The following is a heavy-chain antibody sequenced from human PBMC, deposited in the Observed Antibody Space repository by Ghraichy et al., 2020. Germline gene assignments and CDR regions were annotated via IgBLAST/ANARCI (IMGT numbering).Heavy chain of an antibody. CDR2: ITSSGRNI. Sequence: GGSLRLSCVGSGFTFSGYSMNWVRQSPGKGLEWVSYITSSGRNISYADSVKGRFTISRDNAQNSLYLQMNSLRDEDTAVYYCARGSRVVRFYYYDGMDVWGQGTTVTVSS. CDR1: GFTFSGYS. CDR3: ARGSRVVRFYYYDGMDV. D-gene: IGHD4-23*01. V-gene: IGHV3-48*02. J-gene: IGHJ6*02.